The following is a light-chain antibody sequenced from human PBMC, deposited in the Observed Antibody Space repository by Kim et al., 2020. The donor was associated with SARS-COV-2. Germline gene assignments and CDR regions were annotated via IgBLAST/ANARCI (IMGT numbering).Light chain of an antibody. V-gene: IGLV1-44*01. Sequence: GQRITISCSGSSYNIGRNPVNWSHHFPGTTPKLLIYRNTKRPSGVPDRFSGSKSGTSASLAITELQSEDAADYYCASWDDSLGGWVFGGGTQLTVL. J-gene: IGLJ3*02. CDR2: RNT. CDR3: ASWDDSLGGWV. CDR1: SYNIGRNP.